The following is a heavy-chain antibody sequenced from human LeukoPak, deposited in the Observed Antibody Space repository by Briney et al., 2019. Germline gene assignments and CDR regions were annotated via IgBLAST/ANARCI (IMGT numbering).Heavy chain of an antibody. V-gene: IGHV1-69*05. J-gene: IGHJ6*03. CDR3: ARVDRYHFYLDV. Sequence: ASVTVSCTASGGTFRTYSVTWVRQAPGQGLEWMGGIIPIFGTPNYAQKFQGRVKVTTDDATGTAYMELSSLMSEDTAIYYCARVDRYHFYLDVWGKGTPVTVSS. CDR2: IIPIFGTP. CDR1: GGTFRTYS.